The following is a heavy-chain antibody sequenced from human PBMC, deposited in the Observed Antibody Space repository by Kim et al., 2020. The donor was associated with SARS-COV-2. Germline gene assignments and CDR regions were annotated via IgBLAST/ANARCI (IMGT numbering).Heavy chain of an antibody. J-gene: IGHJ6*01. V-gene: IGHV3-49*04. D-gene: IGHD1-1*01. CDR1: GITFGDYA. CDR3: TRIWRTSQVHYALDV. Sequence: GGSLRLSCRTSGITFGDYAINWVRQAPGKGLEWVGFIRTNANGGTTEYSASVQGRFTFSRDDSQSIAYLQMNSLKNAATAVYYCTRIWRTSQVHYALDV. CDR2: IRTNANGGTT.